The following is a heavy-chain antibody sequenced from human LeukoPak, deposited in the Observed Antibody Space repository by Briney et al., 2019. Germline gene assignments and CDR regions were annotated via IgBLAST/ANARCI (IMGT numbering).Heavy chain of an antibody. V-gene: IGHV3-74*01. CDR3: VMGRAYNY. J-gene: IGHJ4*03. CDR1: GFTFSSYW. CDR2: INNDGST. D-gene: IGHD5-18*01. Sequence: GGSLRLSCAASGFTFSSYWMHWVRQAPGKGLVWVSLINNDGSTNYADSVKGRFTISRDNAKSTLFLQMNSLRPEDTAVYFCVMGRAYNYWDRGTMVTVSS.